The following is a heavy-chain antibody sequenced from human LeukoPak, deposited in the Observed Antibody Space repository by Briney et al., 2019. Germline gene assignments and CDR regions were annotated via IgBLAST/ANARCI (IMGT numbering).Heavy chain of an antibody. D-gene: IGHD1-1*01. CDR2: VIPIFGTA. J-gene: IGHJ4*02. CDR3: ALGGWNDPPDY. Sequence: SVKVSCKASGGTFSSYAISWVRQAPGQGLEWMGGVIPIFGTANYAQKFQGRVTITADESTSTAYMELSSLRSEDTAVYYCALGGWNDPPDYWGQGTLVTVSS. CDR1: GGTFSSYA. V-gene: IGHV1-69*01.